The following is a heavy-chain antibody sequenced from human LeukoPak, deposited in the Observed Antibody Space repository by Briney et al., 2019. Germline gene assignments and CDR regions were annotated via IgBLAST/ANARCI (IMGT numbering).Heavy chain of an antibody. CDR3: ARERSGSYYYFDY. V-gene: IGHV3-20*04. Sequence: GGSLRLSCAASGFTFDDYGMAWVRQSPGKGLEWVSGINWNGGTTGYADSVKGRFTISRDNAKNSVYLQMNSLRAEDTALYYCARERSGSYYYFDYWSQGTLVTVSS. CDR2: INWNGGTT. D-gene: IGHD1-26*01. CDR1: GFTFDDYG. J-gene: IGHJ4*02.